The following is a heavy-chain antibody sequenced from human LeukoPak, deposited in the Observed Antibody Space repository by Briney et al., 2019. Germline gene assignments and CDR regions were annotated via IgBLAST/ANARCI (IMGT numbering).Heavy chain of an antibody. CDR2: INHSGST. D-gene: IGHD3-22*01. Sequence: SETLSLTCAVYGGSLSGYYWTWIRQSPGKGLEWIGQINHSGSTNYNPSLKSRVTISVDTSKNQFSLKLSSVTAADTAVYYCASSDYYDSSGYPNWFDPWGQGTLVTVSS. CDR3: ASSDYYDSSGYPNWFDP. CDR1: GGSLSGYY. J-gene: IGHJ5*02. V-gene: IGHV4-34*01.